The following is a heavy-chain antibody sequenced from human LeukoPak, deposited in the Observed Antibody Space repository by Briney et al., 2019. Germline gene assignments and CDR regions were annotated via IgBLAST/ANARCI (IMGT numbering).Heavy chain of an antibody. D-gene: IGHD1-26*01. CDR3: ARFRGSYYYGMDV. Sequence: GGSLRLSCAASGFTFSGFDMYWVRQAPGKGLEWVAVISHDGSHTQHADSVKGRFTISRDNSKRTLYLQMNSLRPEDTAVYYCARFRGSYYYGMDVWGQGTTVTVSS. V-gene: IGHV3-30*03. CDR1: GFTFSGFD. J-gene: IGHJ6*02. CDR2: ISHDGSHT.